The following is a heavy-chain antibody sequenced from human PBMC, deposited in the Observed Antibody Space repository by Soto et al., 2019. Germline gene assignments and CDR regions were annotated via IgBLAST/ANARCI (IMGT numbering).Heavy chain of an antibody. CDR1: GGSVSSGSYY. V-gene: IGHV4-61*01. J-gene: IGHJ4*02. Sequence: QVQLQESGPGLVKPSETLSLTCTVSGGSVSSGSYYWSWIRQPPGKGLEWIGYIYYSGSTNYNPSLTSRVTIPVDTSKNQFSMKLSSVTAADTAVYYCARLEMATIILDYWGQGTLVTVSS. D-gene: IGHD5-12*01. CDR2: IYYSGST. CDR3: ARLEMATIILDY.